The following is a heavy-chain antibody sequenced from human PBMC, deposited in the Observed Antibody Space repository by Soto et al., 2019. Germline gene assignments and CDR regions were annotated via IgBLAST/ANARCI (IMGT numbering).Heavy chain of an antibody. CDR3: AREGTAAAGSWAADYYYYGMDV. Sequence: QPGGSLRLSCAASGFTFSSYGMHWVRQAPGKGLEWVAVIWYDGSNKYYADSVKGRFTISRDNSKNTLYLQMNSLRAEDTAVYYCAREGTAAAGSWAADYYYYGMDVWGQGTTVTVSS. J-gene: IGHJ6*02. CDR1: GFTFSSYG. V-gene: IGHV3-33*01. D-gene: IGHD6-13*01. CDR2: IWYDGSNK.